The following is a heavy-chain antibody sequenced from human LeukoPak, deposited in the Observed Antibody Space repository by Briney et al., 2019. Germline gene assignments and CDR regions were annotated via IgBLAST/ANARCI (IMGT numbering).Heavy chain of an antibody. CDR3: ARKENVYYYFDY. Sequence: SQTLSLTCAVSGYSITSSSWWGWIRQPPGKGLEWIGYIYHSGTTYYNPSLQSRVTMSVDTSKNQFSLKLSSVTAVDTAVYYCARKENVYYYFDYWGQGTLVTVSS. D-gene: IGHD3-10*01. CDR2: IYHSGTT. V-gene: IGHV4-28*02. J-gene: IGHJ4*02. CDR1: GYSITSSSW.